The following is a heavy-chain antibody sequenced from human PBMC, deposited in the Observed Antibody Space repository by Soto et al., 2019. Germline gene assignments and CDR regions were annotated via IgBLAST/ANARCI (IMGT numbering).Heavy chain of an antibody. V-gene: IGHV1-18*01. D-gene: IGHD1-20*01. Sequence: ASVKVSCKASGYTFSTSGISWVRQAPGQGLEWVGWIRPDNGNTKSAQRLQGRVTLTTDTSASTAYMELRSLTSDDTAMYYCARDTESNRYNDWGQGTQVTVSS. J-gene: IGHJ1*01. CDR2: IRPDNGNT. CDR3: ARDTESNRYND. CDR1: GYTFSTSG.